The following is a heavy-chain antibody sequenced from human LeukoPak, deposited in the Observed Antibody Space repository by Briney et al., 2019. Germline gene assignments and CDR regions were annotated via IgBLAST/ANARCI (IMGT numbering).Heavy chain of an antibody. CDR1: GFTFSSYA. CDR3: AKGGSSSWYSGWFDP. CDR2: ISGSGGST. J-gene: IGHJ5*02. D-gene: IGHD6-13*01. V-gene: IGHV3-23*01. Sequence: GGSLRLSCAASGFTFSSYAMSWVRQAPGKGLEWVSAISGSGGSTYYADSVKGRFTISRDNSKNTLYLQMSSLRAEDTAVYYCAKGGSSSWYSGWFDPWGQGTLVTVSS.